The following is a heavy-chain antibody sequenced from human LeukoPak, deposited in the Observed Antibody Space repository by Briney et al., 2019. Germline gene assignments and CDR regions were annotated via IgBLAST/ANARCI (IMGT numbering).Heavy chain of an antibody. J-gene: IGHJ5*02. CDR3: ARGGVNNYFDP. CDR2: INPHSGVT. Sequence: GASVKVSCKTSGYTFSGYYMHWVRQAPGQGLEWVGWINPHSGVTKYAQKFQGRVTVTGDTSINTAYMELRSLTSDDTAVYYCARGGVNNYFDPWGREPWSPSPQ. V-gene: IGHV1-2*02. CDR1: GYTFSGYY. D-gene: IGHD3-16*01.